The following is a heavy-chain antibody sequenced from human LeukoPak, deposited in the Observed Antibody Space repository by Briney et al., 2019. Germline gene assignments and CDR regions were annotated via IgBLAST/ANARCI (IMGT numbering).Heavy chain of an antibody. CDR1: GFTFSSYA. V-gene: IGHV3-23*01. D-gene: IGHD7-27*01. CDR3: AKDGGLWVSAHWGDS. J-gene: IGHJ4*02. Sequence: GGSLRLSCAASGFTFSSYAMSWVRQAPGKGLEWVSAISGSGGSTYYADSVKGRFTVSRDNSKNTLFLQMSSLRAEDTAVYYCAKDGGLWVSAHWGDSWGRGTLVTVSS. CDR2: ISGSGGST.